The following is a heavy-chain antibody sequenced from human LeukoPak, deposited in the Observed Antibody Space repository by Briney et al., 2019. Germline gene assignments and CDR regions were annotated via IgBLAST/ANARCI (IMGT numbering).Heavy chain of an antibody. D-gene: IGHD3-10*01. Sequence: SPSETLSLTCSVSGGPLNSYFWSWIRQPPGKGLEWIAYMHHTGGTNYNPSLKSRVTIFVDRSNNEVSLKLSSVTAADTAMYFCARMTRGRYSPHGEDYFDNWGQGTLVTVSS. CDR2: MHHTGGT. CDR3: ARMTRGRYSPHGEDYFDN. CDR1: GGPLNSYF. J-gene: IGHJ4*02. V-gene: IGHV4-59*01.